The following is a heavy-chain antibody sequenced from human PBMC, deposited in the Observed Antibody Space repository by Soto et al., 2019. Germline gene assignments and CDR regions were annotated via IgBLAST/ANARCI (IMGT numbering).Heavy chain of an antibody. CDR1: GYTFTSYD. CDR3: AKYDSSEIGFDP. CDR2: IIPILGIA. J-gene: IGHJ5*02. Sequence: SVKVSCKASGYTFTSYDINWVRQAPGQGLEWMGRIIPILGIANYAQKFQGRVTITADKSTSTAYMELSSLRSEDTAVYYCAKYDSSEIGFDPWGQGTLVTVSS. V-gene: IGHV1-69*04. D-gene: IGHD3-22*01.